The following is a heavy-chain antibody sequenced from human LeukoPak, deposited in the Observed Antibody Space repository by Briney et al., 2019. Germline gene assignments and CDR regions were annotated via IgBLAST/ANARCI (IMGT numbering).Heavy chain of an antibody. CDR2: IIPIFGIA. Sequence: GASVKVSCKASGYTFTSYAISWVRQAPGQGLEWMGRIIPIFGIANSAQKFQGRVTITADKSTSTAYMELSSLRSEDTAVYYCAREIDTAMASWGQGTLVTVSS. CDR1: GYTFTSYA. J-gene: IGHJ4*02. D-gene: IGHD5-18*01. V-gene: IGHV1-69*04. CDR3: AREIDTAMAS.